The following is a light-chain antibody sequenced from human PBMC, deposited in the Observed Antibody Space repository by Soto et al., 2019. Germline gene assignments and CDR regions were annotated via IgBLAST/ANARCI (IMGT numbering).Light chain of an antibody. Sequence: IVLTQSPGTLSLSPGEGATLSCRASQSVTGTNLAWYQQKPGQAPRLLIYGASSRATGIPDRFSGSGSGTDFTLTISRLEPEDFAVYYCQQYGSSPQWTFGQGTKV. J-gene: IGKJ1*01. CDR1: QSVTGTN. V-gene: IGKV3-20*01. CDR2: GAS. CDR3: QQYGSSPQWT.